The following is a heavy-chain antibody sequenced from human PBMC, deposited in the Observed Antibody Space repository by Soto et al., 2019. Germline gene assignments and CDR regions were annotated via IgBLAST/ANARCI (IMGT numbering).Heavy chain of an antibody. J-gene: IGHJ5*02. V-gene: IGHV4-30-2*01. Sequence: SETLSLTCNMSGDSYSISTYSWSWIRQPPGRALQWIGFIYQSGVTSYNPSLASRVSISLDRSNNQCSLKLKSVTAADTAVYFCAGMPYTSGLRFDPWGPGTQVTVSS. D-gene: IGHD6-19*01. CDR2: IYQSGVT. CDR3: AGMPYTSGLRFDP. CDR1: GDSYSISTYS.